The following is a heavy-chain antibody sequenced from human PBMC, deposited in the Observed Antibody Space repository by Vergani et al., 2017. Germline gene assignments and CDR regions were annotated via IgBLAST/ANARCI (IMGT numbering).Heavy chain of an antibody. CDR1: GFTFSNSA. V-gene: IGHV3-23*01. CDR3: ARDPMVRGVTSPTCFDY. J-gene: IGHJ4*02. D-gene: IGHD3-10*01. Sequence: EVHLLESGGGQVEAGGSLRLSCVASGFTFSNSAMSWVRQTSGKGLEWVSAISGHGDRTYYADSVKGRFTISRDNAKNSLYLQMNSLRAEDTAIYYCARDPMVRGVTSPTCFDYWVQGTLVTVSS. CDR2: ISGHGDRT.